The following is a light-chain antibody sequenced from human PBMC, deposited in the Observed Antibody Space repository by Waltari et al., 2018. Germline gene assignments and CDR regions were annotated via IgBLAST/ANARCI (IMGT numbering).Light chain of an antibody. CDR1: SSDVGGYNY. CDR2: DVS. Sequence: QSALTQPRSVSGSPGQSVTISSTGTSSDVGGYNYVSWSQQHPGKAPKLMIYDVSKRPSGVPDRFSGSKSGNTASLTISGLQAEDEADYYCCSYAGSYTFYVFGTGTKVTVL. V-gene: IGLV2-11*02. CDR3: CSYAGSYTFYV. J-gene: IGLJ1*01.